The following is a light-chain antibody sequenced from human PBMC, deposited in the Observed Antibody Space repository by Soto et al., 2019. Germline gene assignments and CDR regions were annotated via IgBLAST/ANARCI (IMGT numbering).Light chain of an antibody. CDR3: CSYTGNSYV. V-gene: IGLV2-11*01. CDR1: SGDVGGYNY. J-gene: IGLJ1*01. Sequence: QSVLTQPRSVSGSPGQSVTISCAGTSGDVGGYNYVSWFQQHPGKAPKLMISDVSKRPSGVPDRFSGSKSGSTASLTISGLQAEDEADYYCCSYTGNSYVFGTGTKLTVL. CDR2: DVS.